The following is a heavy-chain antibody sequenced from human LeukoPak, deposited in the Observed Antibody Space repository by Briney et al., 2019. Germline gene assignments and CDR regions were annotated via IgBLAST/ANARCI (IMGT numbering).Heavy chain of an antibody. V-gene: IGHV4-34*01. CDR3: ARAQQLGRHFDY. CDR1: GXSFSGYY. CDR2: INHSGST. D-gene: IGHD6-13*01. Sequence: YGXSFSGYYWXWIRQPPGKGLEWIGEINHSGSTNYNPSLKSRATISVDTSKNQFSLKLSSVTAADTAVYYCARAQQLGRHFDYWGQGTLVTVSS. J-gene: IGHJ4*02.